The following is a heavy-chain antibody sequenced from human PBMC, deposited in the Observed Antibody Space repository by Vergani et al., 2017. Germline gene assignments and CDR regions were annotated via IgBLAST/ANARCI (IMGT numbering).Heavy chain of an antibody. Sequence: QVQLQESGPGLVKPSQTLSLTCTVSGGAFSSGGQSWTWVRQPANQGLVWFGRIYSSGTTNYHPSLRSRVTMSVDTSKKQFSLALTSVTAADTAGYYCAGDGGDYDKDALDLWGVGTMVAV. CDR3: AGDGGDYDKDALDL. J-gene: IGHJ3*01. D-gene: IGHD2-21*02. V-gene: IGHV4-61*02. CDR2: IYSSGTT. CDR1: GGAFSSGGQS.